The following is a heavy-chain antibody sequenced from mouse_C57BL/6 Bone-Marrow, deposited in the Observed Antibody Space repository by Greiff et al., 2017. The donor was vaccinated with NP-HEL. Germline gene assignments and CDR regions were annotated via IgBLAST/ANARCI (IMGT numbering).Heavy chain of an antibody. CDR3: ARRRWLLLFAY. CDR1: GYTFTSYW. Sequence: LQQPGAELVKPGASVKLSCKASGYTFTSYWMHWVKQRPGQGLEWIGMIHPNSGSTNYNEKFKSKATLTVDKSSSTAYMQLSSLTSEDSAVYYCARRRWLLLFAYWGQGTLVTVSA. CDR2: IHPNSGST. J-gene: IGHJ3*01. D-gene: IGHD2-3*01. V-gene: IGHV1-64*01.